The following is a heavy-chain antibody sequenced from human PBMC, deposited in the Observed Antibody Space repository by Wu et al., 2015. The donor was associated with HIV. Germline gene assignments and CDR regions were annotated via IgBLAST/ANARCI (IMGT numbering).Heavy chain of an antibody. CDR1: GYTFTSYD. J-gene: IGHJ4*02. CDR2: MNPNSGNT. V-gene: IGHV1-8*03. Sequence: QVQLVQSGAEVTEPGASVMVSCKASGYTFTSYDINWVRQATGQGLEWMGWMNPNSGNTGYAQKFQGRVTITRNTSISTAYMELSSLRSEDTAVYYCARGEGDFGVVIQGTTWGQGTLVTVSS. CDR3: ARGEGDFGVVIQGTT. D-gene: IGHD3-3*01.